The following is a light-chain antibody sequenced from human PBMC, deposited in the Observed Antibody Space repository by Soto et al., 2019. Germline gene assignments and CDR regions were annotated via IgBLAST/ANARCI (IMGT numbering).Light chain of an antibody. V-gene: IGKV1-5*03. CDR1: HSISSW. Sequence: DIQMTQSPSTLSASVGDRVTITCRASHSISSWLSWYQHKPGKAPKLLIYKASSLESGVPSRFGGSGSGTEFTLTISSLQPDDFATYYCQQYNSYWTFGQGTKVDIK. J-gene: IGKJ1*01. CDR2: KAS. CDR3: QQYNSYWT.